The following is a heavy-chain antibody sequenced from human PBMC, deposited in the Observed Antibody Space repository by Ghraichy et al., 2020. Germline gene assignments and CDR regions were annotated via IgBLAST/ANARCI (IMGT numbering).Heavy chain of an antibody. D-gene: IGHD3-10*01. CDR3: ARGNYGSGTYYEF. V-gene: IGHV4-30-2*01. Sequence: SETLSLTCAVSGGSISTRGYSWSWIRQPPGKGLEWIGYIFQSDTAYYNPSLRSRVAISVDRSMNHFSLELTSVTAADTAAYYCARGNYGSGTYYEFWGRGTLVTVSS. CDR2: IFQSDTA. J-gene: IGHJ2*01. CDR1: GGSISTRGYS.